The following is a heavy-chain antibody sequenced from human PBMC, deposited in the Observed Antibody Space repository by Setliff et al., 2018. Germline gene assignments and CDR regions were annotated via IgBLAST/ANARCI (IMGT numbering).Heavy chain of an antibody. D-gene: IGHD2-8*01. J-gene: IGHJ5*02. V-gene: IGHV1-24*01. Sequence: VASVKVSCKVSGYTLTELSMHWVRQAPGKGLEWMGGFDPEDGETIYAQKFQGRVTMTEDTSTDTAYMELSSLRSEDTAVYYCATVLRLGGILYYGGWFDPWGQGTLVTVSS. CDR2: FDPEDGET. CDR3: ATVLRLGGILYYGGWFDP. CDR1: GYTLTELS.